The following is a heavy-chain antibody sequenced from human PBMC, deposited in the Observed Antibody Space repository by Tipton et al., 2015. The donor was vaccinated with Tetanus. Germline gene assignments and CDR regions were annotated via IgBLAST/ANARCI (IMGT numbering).Heavy chain of an antibody. CDR2: ISGSGDTT. CDR3: GVRPAEKIATPFDF. Sequence: SLRLPCVGSGFTFSAYAMTWVRQAPGKGLEWVSLISGSGDTTYFPDSVRGRFTVFRDYSSNTLHLQMSSLRADDTAVYYCGVRPAEKIATPFDFWGQGTLVTVSA. J-gene: IGHJ4*02. D-gene: IGHD5-24*01. CDR1: GFTFSAYA. V-gene: IGHV3-23*01.